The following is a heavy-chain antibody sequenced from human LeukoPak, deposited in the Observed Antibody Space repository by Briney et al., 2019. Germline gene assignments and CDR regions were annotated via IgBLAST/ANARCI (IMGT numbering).Heavy chain of an antibody. V-gene: IGHV4-59*01. CDR3: ARGHPWQHLPESAFDY. J-gene: IGHJ4*02. Sequence: SETLSLTCTVSGGSISSYYWSWIRQPPGKGLEWIGYVYYSRSTNYKSSLKSRVSISVDTSKNQFSLKLSSVTAVDTAVYYCARGHPWQHLPESAFDYWGQGTLVTVSS. CDR1: GGSISSYY. CDR2: VYYSRST.